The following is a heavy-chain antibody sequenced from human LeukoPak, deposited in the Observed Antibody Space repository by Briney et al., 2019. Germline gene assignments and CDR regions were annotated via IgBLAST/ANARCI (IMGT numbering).Heavy chain of an antibody. V-gene: IGHV4-4*07. Sequence: PSETLSLTCTVSGGSISSYYWSWIRQPAGKGLEWIGRIYTSGSTNYNPSLKSRVTISVDTSKNQFSLKLSSVTAADTAVYYCARHHSYYGSGSYYKGIDYWGQGTLVTVSS. J-gene: IGHJ4*02. CDR1: GGSISSYY. CDR3: ARHHSYYGSGSYYKGIDY. D-gene: IGHD3-10*01. CDR2: IYTSGST.